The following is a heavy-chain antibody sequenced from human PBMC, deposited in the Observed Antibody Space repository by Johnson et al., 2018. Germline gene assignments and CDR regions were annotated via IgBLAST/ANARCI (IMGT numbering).Heavy chain of an antibody. V-gene: IGHV4-59*12. J-gene: IGHJ6*03. D-gene: IGHD6-13*01. CDR1: GGSISSYY. CDR2: IYYSGST. Sequence: VQLVESGPGLVKPSETLSLTCTVSGGSISSYYWSWIRQPPGKGLEWIGYIYYSGSTNYNPSLKSRVTISVDTSKNQFALKLSSVTAADTAVYYCARVGRSSWYAVGGYYYYYYMDVWGKGTTVTVSS. CDR3: ARVGRSSWYAVGGYYYYYYMDV.